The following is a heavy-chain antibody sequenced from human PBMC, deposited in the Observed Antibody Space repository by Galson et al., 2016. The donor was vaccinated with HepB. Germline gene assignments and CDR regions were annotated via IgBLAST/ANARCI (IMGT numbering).Heavy chain of an antibody. D-gene: IGHD1-26*01. CDR1: GYILTGYY. CDR3: ARLRRIVTTGSWSSPSYFDY. V-gene: IGHV1-2*02. CDR2: IDPRSGGT. J-gene: IGHJ4*02. Sequence: SVKVSCKASGYILTGYYVHWVRQAPGQGLEWMGWIDPRSGGTIYAENFQGRVTMTRDTSINTAYMELSRLGSADTAVYYCARLRRIVTTGSWSSPSYFDYWGQGTLVTVSS.